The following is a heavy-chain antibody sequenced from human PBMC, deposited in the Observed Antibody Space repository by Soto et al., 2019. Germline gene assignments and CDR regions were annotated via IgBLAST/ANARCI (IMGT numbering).Heavy chain of an antibody. CDR2: ISWNSGNI. J-gene: IGHJ6*02. D-gene: IGHD2-2*01. CDR3: AKDSRRRVSFYYGVGV. CDR1: GFTFDDYA. Sequence: EVQLVESGGGLVQPGRSLRLSCAASGFTFDDYAMHWVRQAPGKGLEWVSGISWNSGNIDYADSVKGRFTISRDNAKNSLYLQMNSLRTEDTALYYCAKDSRRRVSFYYGVGVWGQGTTVTVSS. V-gene: IGHV3-9*01.